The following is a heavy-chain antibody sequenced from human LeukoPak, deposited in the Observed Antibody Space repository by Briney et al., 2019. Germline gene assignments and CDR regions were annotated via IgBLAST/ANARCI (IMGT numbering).Heavy chain of an antibody. Sequence: GGSLRLSCAASGFTFSDYYMSWIRQAPGKGLEWVSYISSSGSTIHYADSVKGRFTISRDNAKNSLYLQMNSLRAEDTAVYYCAKEPVIQLWSNNWFDPWGQGTLVTVSS. CDR1: GFTFSDYY. V-gene: IGHV3-11*01. CDR2: ISSSGSTI. D-gene: IGHD5-18*01. J-gene: IGHJ5*02. CDR3: AKEPVIQLWSNNWFDP.